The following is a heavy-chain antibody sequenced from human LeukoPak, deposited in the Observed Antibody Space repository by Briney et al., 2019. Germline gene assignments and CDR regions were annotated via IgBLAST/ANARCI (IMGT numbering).Heavy chain of an antibody. CDR3: AKDRWVGATISHYFDY. D-gene: IGHD1-26*01. CDR1: GFTFSSYA. J-gene: IGHJ4*02. CDR2: ISTRGGTT. Sequence: GGSLTLSCAASGFTFSSYAMNWVRQAPGKGLVWVSAISTRGGTTYYADSVKGRFTISRDDSKNTLYLQMNSLRVEDTAVYYCAKDRWVGATISHYFDYWGQGTLVTVSS. V-gene: IGHV3-23*01.